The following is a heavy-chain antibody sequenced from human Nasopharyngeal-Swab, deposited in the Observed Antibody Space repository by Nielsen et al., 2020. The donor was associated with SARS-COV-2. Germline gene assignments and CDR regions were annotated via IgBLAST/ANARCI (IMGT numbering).Heavy chain of an antibody. D-gene: IGHD3-22*01. CDR1: GYSFTTYA. Sequence: ASVKVSCKASGYSFTTYAMNWVRQAPGHGLEWMGWISAHNGNTKYQQKLQGRVTMTTDTSTSTAYMELRSLRSDDTAVYYCASGGYYDSSGYFPDFWGQGTMVTVSS. CDR3: ASGGYYDSSGYFPDF. J-gene: IGHJ3*01. V-gene: IGHV1-18*01. CDR2: ISAHNGNT.